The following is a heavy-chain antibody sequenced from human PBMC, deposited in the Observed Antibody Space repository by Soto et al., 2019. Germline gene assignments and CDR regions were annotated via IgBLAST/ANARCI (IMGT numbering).Heavy chain of an antibody. CDR2: INHSGST. V-gene: IGHV4-34*01. J-gene: IGHJ6*02. Sequence: SETLSLTCAVYGGSFSGYYWSWIRQPPGKGLEWIGEINHSGSTNYNPSLKSRVTISVDTSKNQFSLKLSSVTAADTAVYYCARDPSVVVVAATPYYYYGMDVWGQGTTVT. CDR3: ARDPSVVVVAATPYYYYGMDV. D-gene: IGHD2-15*01. CDR1: GGSFSGYY.